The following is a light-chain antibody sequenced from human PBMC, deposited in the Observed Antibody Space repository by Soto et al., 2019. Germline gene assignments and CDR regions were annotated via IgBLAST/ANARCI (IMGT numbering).Light chain of an antibody. Sequence: PGERVTLSCRASQSVSSSYLTWYQQKPGQAPRLLIYCASTRATSIPARFSGSGSGTDFTLTISSLQPEDFAVYYCQQDYNLHFGQGTRREIK. CDR2: CAS. CDR1: QSVSSSY. CDR3: QQDYNLH. V-gene: IGKV3D-7*01. J-gene: IGKJ5*01.